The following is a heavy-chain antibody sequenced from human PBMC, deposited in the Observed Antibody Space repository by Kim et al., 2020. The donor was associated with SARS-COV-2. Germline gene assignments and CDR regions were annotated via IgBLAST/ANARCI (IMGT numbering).Heavy chain of an antibody. V-gene: IGHV4-34*01. Sequence: SETLSLTCAVYGGSFSGYYWSWIRQPPGKGLEWIGEINHSGSTNYNPSLKSRVTISVDTSKNQFSLKLSSVTAADTAVYYCARVFPVVVVAARTGYYYYGMDVWGQETTVTVSS. J-gene: IGHJ6*02. CDR2: INHSGST. D-gene: IGHD2-15*01. CDR3: ARVFPVVVVAARTGYYYYGMDV. CDR1: GGSFSGYY.